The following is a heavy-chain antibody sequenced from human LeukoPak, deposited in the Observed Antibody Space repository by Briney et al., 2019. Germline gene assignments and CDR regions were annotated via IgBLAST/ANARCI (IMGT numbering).Heavy chain of an antibody. V-gene: IGHV3-9*01. CDR2: ISWNSGSI. CDR1: GFTFSSYW. Sequence: PGGSLRLSCAASGFTFSSYWMHWVRQAPGKGLEWVSGISWNSGSIGYADSVKGRFTISRDNAKNSLYLQMNSLRAEDTALYYCAKGGINRDGYNPFFDYWGQGTLVTVSS. CDR3: AKGGINRDGYNPFFDY. J-gene: IGHJ4*02. D-gene: IGHD5-24*01.